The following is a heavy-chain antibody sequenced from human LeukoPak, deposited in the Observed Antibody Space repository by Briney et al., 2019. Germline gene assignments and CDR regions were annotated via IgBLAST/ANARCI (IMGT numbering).Heavy chain of an antibody. CDR1: GYTFSSYY. J-gene: IGHJ6*03. D-gene: IGHD1-1*01. CDR2: INPSGGYT. V-gene: IGHV1-46*04. Sequence: ASVKVSCKASGYTFSSYYMHWVRQAPGQGLEWMGIINPSGGYTSNAQKLQGRVTMTRDTSTSTAYMELSRLRSDDTAVYYCARVPTTGTTTAYYYYYYYMDVWGKGTTVTVSS. CDR3: ARVPTTGTTTAYYYYYYYMDV.